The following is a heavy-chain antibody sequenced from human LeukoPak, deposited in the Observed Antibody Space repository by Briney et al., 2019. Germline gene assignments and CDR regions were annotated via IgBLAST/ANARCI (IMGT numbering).Heavy chain of an antibody. Sequence: PSETLSLTCTVSGNSISTSNSYWGWIRQPPGKGLEWIGSIYYSGNTYYNASLKSRVTISVDTSKNQFSLKLSSVTAADTAVYYCARKGSDTWYTYWFAPWGQGTLVTVSS. D-gene: IGHD6-13*01. J-gene: IGHJ5*02. CDR1: GNSISTSNSY. V-gene: IGHV4-39*07. CDR3: ARKGSDTWYTYWFAP. CDR2: IYYSGNT.